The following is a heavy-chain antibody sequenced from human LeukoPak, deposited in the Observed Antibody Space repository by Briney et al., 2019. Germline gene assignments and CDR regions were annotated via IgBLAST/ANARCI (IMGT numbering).Heavy chain of an antibody. CDR2: IYSGGST. Sequence: GGSLRLSCAASGFTVSSSYMSWVRQAPGKGLEWVSVIYSGGSTYYADSVKGRFTISRDNSKNTLYLQMNSLRAEDTAVYYCARDLTSSSGWSWGQGTLVTVSS. D-gene: IGHD6-19*01. CDR1: GFTVSSSY. J-gene: IGHJ5*02. V-gene: IGHV3-66*02. CDR3: ARDLTSSSGWS.